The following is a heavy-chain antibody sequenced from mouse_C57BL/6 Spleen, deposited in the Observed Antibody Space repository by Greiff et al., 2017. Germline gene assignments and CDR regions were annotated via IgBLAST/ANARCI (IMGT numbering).Heavy chain of an antibody. CDR3: ARGDYYGSSPFAY. CDR1: GYTFTSYW. CDR2: IYPSDSET. V-gene: IGHV1-61*01. Sequence: KESGAELVRPGSSVKLSCKASGYTFTSYWMDWVKQRPGQGLEWIGNIYPSDSETHYNQKFKDKATLTVDKSSSTAYMQLSSLTSEDSAVYYCARGDYYGSSPFAYWGQGAMVTVAA. D-gene: IGHD1-1*01. J-gene: IGHJ3*01.